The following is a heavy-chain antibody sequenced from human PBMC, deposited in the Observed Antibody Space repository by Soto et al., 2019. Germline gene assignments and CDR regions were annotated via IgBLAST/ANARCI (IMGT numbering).Heavy chain of an antibody. CDR2: IKQDGSEK. V-gene: IGHV3-7*01. CDR3: ARDLLSSGFDY. J-gene: IGHJ4*02. Sequence: EVQLVESGGGFVQPGGSLRLSCAASGFTFSSDGISWVRQAPGKGLEWGANIKQDGSEKYYVDSVKGRFTISRDNAKNSLYLQMNSLRAEDTAVYYCARDLLSSGFDYWGQGTMVTVSS. CDR1: GFTFSSDG. D-gene: IGHD3-22*01.